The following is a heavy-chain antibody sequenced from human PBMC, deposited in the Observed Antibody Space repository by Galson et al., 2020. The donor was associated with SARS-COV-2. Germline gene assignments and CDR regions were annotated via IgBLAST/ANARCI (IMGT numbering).Heavy chain of an antibody. CDR2: ISGSGGST. CDR1: GFTFSSYA. D-gene: IGHD3-10*01. CDR3: AKEGGAKPPLWFGEDAFDI. V-gene: IGHV3-23*01. Sequence: GESLKISCAASGFTFSSYAMSWVRQAPGKGLEWVSDISGSGGSTYYADSVKGRFTISRDNSKNTLYLQMNSLRAEDTAVYYCAKEGGAKPPLWFGEDAFDIWGQGTMVTVSS. J-gene: IGHJ3*02.